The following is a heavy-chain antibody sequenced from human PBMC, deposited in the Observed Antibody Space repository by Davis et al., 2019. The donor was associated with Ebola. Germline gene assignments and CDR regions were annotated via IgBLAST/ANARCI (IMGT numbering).Heavy chain of an antibody. D-gene: IGHD1-1*01. CDR2: IYPGDSDT. CDR3: ARGGTQTRNFDY. J-gene: IGHJ4*02. V-gene: IGHV5-51*01. Sequence: GGSLRLSCKGSGYSFTSYWISWVRQMPGKGLEWMGIIYPGDSDTRYSPSFQGQVTVSADKSIGTAFLQWSSLKASDTAMYYCARGGTQTRNFDYWGQGTLVTVSS. CDR1: GYSFTSYW.